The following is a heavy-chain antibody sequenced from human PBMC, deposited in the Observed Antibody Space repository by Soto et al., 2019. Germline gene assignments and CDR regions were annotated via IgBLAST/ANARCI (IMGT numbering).Heavy chain of an antibody. CDR1: GGSISSYY. J-gene: IGHJ4*02. D-gene: IGHD2-15*01. V-gene: IGHV4-59*08. CDR2: IYYSGST. CDR3: ARRRGYCSGGSCYSPDVYYFDY. Sequence: KPSETLSLTCTVSGGSISSYYWSWIRQPPGKGLEWIGYIYYSGSTNYNPSLKSRVTISVDTSKNQFSLKLSSVTAADTAVYYCARRRGYCSGGSCYSPDVYYFDYWGQGTLVTVSS.